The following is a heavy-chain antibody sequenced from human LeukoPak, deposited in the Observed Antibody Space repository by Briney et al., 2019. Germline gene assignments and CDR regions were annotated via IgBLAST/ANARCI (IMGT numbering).Heavy chain of an antibody. CDR1: GFTFGNYG. D-gene: IGHD3-10*01. V-gene: IGHV3-30*18. CDR3: AKDPSLITMVRGVLKLSYYFDY. J-gene: IGHJ4*02. Sequence: GRSLRLSCAASGFTFGNYGIHWVRQAPGKGLEWVAVISYDGSNKFYADSVKGRFTISRDNSKNTLYLQMNSLRAEDTAVYYCAKDPSLITMVRGVLKLSYYFDYWGQGTLVTVSS. CDR2: ISYDGSNK.